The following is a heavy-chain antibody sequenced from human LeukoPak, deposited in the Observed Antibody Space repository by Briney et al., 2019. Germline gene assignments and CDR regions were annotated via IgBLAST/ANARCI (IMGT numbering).Heavy chain of an antibody. CDR2: ISSSGNPGGTK. D-gene: IGHD3-22*01. CDR1: GFTFSDFY. Sequence: PGGSLRLSCAASGFTFSDFYMSWIRQVPGKGLEWLSYISSSGNPGGTKDYADSVKGRFTISRDNAKNSLFLQMNSLRAEDSAVYFCARHHEEASFYDSIGYFFDSWGQGTLVTVSS. J-gene: IGHJ4*02. CDR3: ARHHEEASFYDSIGYFFDS. V-gene: IGHV3-11*01.